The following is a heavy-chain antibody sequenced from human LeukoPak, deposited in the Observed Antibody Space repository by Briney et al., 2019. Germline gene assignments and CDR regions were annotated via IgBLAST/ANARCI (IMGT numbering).Heavy chain of an antibody. D-gene: IGHD6-19*01. Sequence: ASVKVSCKASGYTFTSYGISWVRQAPGQGLEWMGWISAYNGNTNYAQKLQGRVTMTTDTSTSTAYMELRSLRSDDTAVYYCARDFLTGYNSGWFPVPGYWGQGTLVTVSS. CDR2: ISAYNGNT. CDR3: ARDFLTGYNSGWFPVPGY. V-gene: IGHV1-18*01. CDR1: GYTFTSYG. J-gene: IGHJ4*02.